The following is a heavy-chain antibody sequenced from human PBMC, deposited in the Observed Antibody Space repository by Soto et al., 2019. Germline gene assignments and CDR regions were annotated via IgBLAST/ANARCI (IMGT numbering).Heavy chain of an antibody. D-gene: IGHD6-19*01. CDR1: GFTFSTYW. Sequence: GGSLRLSCAASGFTFSTYWMHWVRQAPGKGLVWVSRINSGGNSTSYADSVKGRFTISRDNAKNTLYLQMNSLRAEDTAIYYCARAQAVAGTGGYYWGQGALDTVSS. CDR2: INSGGNST. CDR3: ARAQAVAGTGGYY. J-gene: IGHJ4*02. V-gene: IGHV3-74*01.